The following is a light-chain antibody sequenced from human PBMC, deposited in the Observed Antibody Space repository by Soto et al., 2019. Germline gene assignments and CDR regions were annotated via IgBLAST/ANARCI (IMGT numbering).Light chain of an antibody. J-gene: IGKJ4*01. CDR3: QQRSEWPYT. V-gene: IGKV3-11*01. CDR2: DAS. CDR1: QSVSRY. Sequence: EIVLTQSPATLSLSPGERATLSCRASQSVSRYLAWYQQKPGQAPRLLIYDASNRATGIPARFSGSGSGTDFTLTISSLEPEDFAVYYCQQRSEWPYTFGGGTKVQIK.